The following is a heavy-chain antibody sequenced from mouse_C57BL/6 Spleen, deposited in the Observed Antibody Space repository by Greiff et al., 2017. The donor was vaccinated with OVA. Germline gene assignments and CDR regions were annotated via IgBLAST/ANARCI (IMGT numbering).Heavy chain of an antibody. Sequence: VQLQQSGPELVKPGASVKISCKASGYSFTSYYIHWVKQRPGQGLEWIGWIYPGSGNTKYNEKFKGKATLTADTSSSTAYMQLSSLTSEDSAVYYCARPSMVTTPYYFDYWGQGTTLTVSS. CDR2: IYPGSGNT. CDR1: GYSFTSYY. V-gene: IGHV1-66*01. D-gene: IGHD2-9*01. CDR3: ARPSMVTTPYYFDY. J-gene: IGHJ2*01.